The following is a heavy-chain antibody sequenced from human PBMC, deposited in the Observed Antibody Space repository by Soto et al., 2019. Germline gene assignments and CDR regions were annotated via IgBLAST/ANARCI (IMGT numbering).Heavy chain of an antibody. V-gene: IGHV3-23*01. D-gene: IGHD3-10*01. CDR3: AKPAYGSGSYYSLYYYYYMDV. J-gene: IGHJ6*03. CDR2: ISGSGGST. CDR1: GFTFSSYA. Sequence: GGSLRLSCAASGFTFSSYAMSWVRQAPGEGLEWVSTISGSGGSTYYADSVKGRFTISRDNSKNTLYLQMNSLRAEDTAVYYCAKPAYGSGSYYSLYYYYYMDVWGKGTTVTVSS.